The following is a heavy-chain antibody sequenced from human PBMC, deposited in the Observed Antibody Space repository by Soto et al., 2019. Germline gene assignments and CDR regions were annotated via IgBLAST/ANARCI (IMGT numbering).Heavy chain of an antibody. V-gene: IGHV1-3*04. CDR3: ARDILSVGARANDAVDV. CDR2: INTDYGNT. Sequence: QVQLVQSGAEVRKPGASVNISCWASGFTFGDNLIYWVRQAPGQSLEWMGWINTDYGNTKYSQTFQGRVTMSRHSSASIAYVEVTDLTADDTAVYYCARDILSVGARANDAVDVWGQGTMVTVSS. CDR1: GFTFGDNL. D-gene: IGHD2-8*02. J-gene: IGHJ3*01.